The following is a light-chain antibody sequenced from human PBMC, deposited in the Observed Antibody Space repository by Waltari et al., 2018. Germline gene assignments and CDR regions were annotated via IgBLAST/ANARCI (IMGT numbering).Light chain of an antibody. V-gene: IGKV3-20*01. CDR3: QQYGNSPPT. J-gene: IGKJ4*01. CDR1: QTLSSSY. CDR2: GAS. Sequence: EIVLTKSPGTLSLSPGERVTLSCRARQTLSSSYLAWYQQKPGQAPRLLIYGASSRATGIPDKFSGSGSGTYFTLTISRLEAEDFAVYYCQQYGNSPPTFGGGTKVEIK.